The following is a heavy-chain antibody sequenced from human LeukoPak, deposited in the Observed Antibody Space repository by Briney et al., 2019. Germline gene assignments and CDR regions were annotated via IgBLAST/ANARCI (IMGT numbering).Heavy chain of an antibody. D-gene: IGHD6-19*01. CDR1: GFTFSSYD. CDR3: VGRLRGWSSGFDY. J-gene: IGHJ4*02. V-gene: IGHV3-13*04. Sequence: GGSLRLSCAASGFTFSSYDMHWVRQAPGKGLEWVSTIGAAGEMFYPGSVKGRLTISRDDAKNSMYLQMDSLRAGDTAVYYCVGRLRGWSSGFDYWGQGILVTVSS. CDR2: IGAAGEM.